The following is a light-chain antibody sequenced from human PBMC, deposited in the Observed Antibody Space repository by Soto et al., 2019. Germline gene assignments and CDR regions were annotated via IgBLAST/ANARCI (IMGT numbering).Light chain of an antibody. CDR2: DAS. Sequence: DIQMTQSPSSLSASVGDRVTITCQASQDISNYLNWYQQKPGKAPKLLIYDASNLETGVPSRFSASGSATDFPFTISSLQPEDLATYYCQQYDNLPLTFGGGTKVEIK. J-gene: IGKJ4*01. CDR1: QDISNY. V-gene: IGKV1-33*01. CDR3: QQYDNLPLT.